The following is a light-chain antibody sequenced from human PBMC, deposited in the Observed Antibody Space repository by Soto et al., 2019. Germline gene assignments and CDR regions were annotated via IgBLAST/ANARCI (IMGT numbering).Light chain of an antibody. Sequence: QSALTQPASVSGSPGQSLTISCPGTRRDVGGYNYVSWYQQHPGKAPKLMIYEVSNRPSGVSNRFSGSTSGNTASLTISGLQAEDEAYYYCSSYTSSSTWVFGGGTKLTVL. J-gene: IGLJ3*02. CDR3: SSYTSSSTWV. CDR2: EVS. V-gene: IGLV2-14*01. CDR1: RRDVGGYNY.